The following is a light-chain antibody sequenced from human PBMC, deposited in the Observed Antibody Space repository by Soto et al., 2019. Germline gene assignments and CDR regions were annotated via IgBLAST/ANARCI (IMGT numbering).Light chain of an antibody. CDR1: ESISNN. Sequence: DIQMTQSPSSLSASVGDRVTITCRASESISNNLNWYQHKPGRAPKLLIYDASNLEAGVPSRFRGSGSGTDFTFTISRLQPEDIATYYCQQYENLPTFGQGTRLEIK. CDR3: QQYENLPT. V-gene: IGKV1-33*01. CDR2: DAS. J-gene: IGKJ5*01.